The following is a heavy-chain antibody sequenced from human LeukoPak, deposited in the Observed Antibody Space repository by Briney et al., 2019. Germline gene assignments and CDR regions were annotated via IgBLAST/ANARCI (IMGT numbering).Heavy chain of an antibody. CDR1: GFSFSNYW. D-gene: IGHD3-22*01. J-gene: IGHJ4*02. CDR2: INQDGSEK. V-gene: IGHV3-7*03. Sequence: PGGSLRLSCAASGFSFSNYWLTWVRQAPGKGLEWVANINQDGSEKNYVDSLKGRFTISRDNAKNSLYLQMNSLRAKDTAVYYCAKSNRVVVITTPDYWGQGTLVTVSS. CDR3: AKSNRVVVITTPDY.